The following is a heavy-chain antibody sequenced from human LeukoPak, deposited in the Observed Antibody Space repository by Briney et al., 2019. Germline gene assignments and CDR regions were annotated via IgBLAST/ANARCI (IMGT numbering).Heavy chain of an antibody. CDR2: IIPIFGTA. J-gene: IGHJ6*02. CDR3: ASPSSAILEWSAYYYYGMDV. Sequence: SVKVSCKASGYTFTGYAISWVRQAPGQGLEWMGGIIPIFGTANYAQKFQGRVTITADESTSTAYMELSSLRSEDTAVYYCASPSSAILEWSAYYYYGMDVWGQGTTVTVSS. D-gene: IGHD3-3*01. CDR1: GYTFTGYA. V-gene: IGHV1-69*13.